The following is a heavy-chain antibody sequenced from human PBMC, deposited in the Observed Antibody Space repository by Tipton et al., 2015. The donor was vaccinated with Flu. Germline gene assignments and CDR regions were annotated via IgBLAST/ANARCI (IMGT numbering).Heavy chain of an antibody. CDR1: GDSISRGSYY. V-gene: IGHV4-61*02. D-gene: IGHD3-10*01. Sequence: TLSLTCTVSGDSISRGSYYYNWIRQPAGEGLEWIGRIYTNANTNYKASLKSRVTISIDRSRNQFSLRLSSVTAADTAVYYCAKSPLGYFFSGTRGTWFDPWGQGTPVTVSS. J-gene: IGHJ5*02. CDR2: IYTNANT. CDR3: AKSPLGYFFSGTRGTWFDP.